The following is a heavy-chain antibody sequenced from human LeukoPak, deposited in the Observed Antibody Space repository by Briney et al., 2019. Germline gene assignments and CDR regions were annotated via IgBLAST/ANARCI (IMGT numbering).Heavy chain of an antibody. CDR1: GFSFSSYW. Sequence: GGSLRLSCAASGFSFSSYWMSWVRQAPGKGLEWVANIKQDGSEKYYVASVKGRFTISRDNAKNSLYLQMNSLRAEDTAMYYCARDSSEMSYNYYYYYMDVWGKGTTVTVSS. J-gene: IGHJ6*03. CDR3: ARDSSEMSYNYYYYYMDV. CDR2: IKQDGSEK. V-gene: IGHV3-7*01. D-gene: IGHD2-2*01.